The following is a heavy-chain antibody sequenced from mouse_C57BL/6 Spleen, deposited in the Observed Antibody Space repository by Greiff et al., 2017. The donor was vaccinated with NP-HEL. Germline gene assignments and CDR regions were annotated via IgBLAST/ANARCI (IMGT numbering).Heavy chain of an antibody. Sequence: VQLKESGPELVKPGASVKIPCKASGYTFTDYNMDWVKQSHGKSLEWIGDINPNNGGTIYNQKFKGKATLTVDKSSSTAYMELRSLTSEDTAVYYCARRVYYGSSYDWYFDVWGTGTTVTVSS. CDR3: ARRVYYGSSYDWYFDV. V-gene: IGHV1-18*01. D-gene: IGHD1-1*01. CDR1: GYTFTDYN. J-gene: IGHJ1*03. CDR2: INPNNGGT.